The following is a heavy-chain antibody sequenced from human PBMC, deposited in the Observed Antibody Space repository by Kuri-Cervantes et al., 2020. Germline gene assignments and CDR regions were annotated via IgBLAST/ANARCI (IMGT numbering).Heavy chain of an antibody. CDR2: ISGSGGST. CDR1: GFTFSSYA. J-gene: IGHJ4*02. CDR3: VVIAVADKTDY. D-gene: IGHD6-19*01. V-gene: IGHV3-23*01. Sequence: GGSLRLSCAASGFTFSSYAMSWVRQAPGKGLEWVSAISGSGGSTYYADSVRGRFTISRDNSKNTLYLQMNSLRAEDTAVYYCVVIAVADKTDYWGQGTLVTVSS.